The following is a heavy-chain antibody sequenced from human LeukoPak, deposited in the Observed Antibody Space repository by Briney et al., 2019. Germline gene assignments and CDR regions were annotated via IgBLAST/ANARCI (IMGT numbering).Heavy chain of an antibody. CDR1: GGTFSSYA. D-gene: IGHD3-3*01. Sequence: LVTVSCKASGGTFSSYAISWVRQAPGQGLEWMGGIIPIFGTANYAQKFQGRVTITADESTSTAYMELSSLRSEDTAVYYCAREPLRFLEWSHTFLFDYWGQGTLVTVSS. CDR3: AREPLRFLEWSHTFLFDY. CDR2: IIPIFGTA. J-gene: IGHJ4*02. V-gene: IGHV1-69*13.